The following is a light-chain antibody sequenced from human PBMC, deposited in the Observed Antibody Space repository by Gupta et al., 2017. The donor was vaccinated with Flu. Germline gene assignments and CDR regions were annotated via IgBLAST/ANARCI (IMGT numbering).Light chain of an antibody. CDR3: AAWDGPLSAEV. Sequence: QSVLTQPPSASGTPGQGVTISCSGRTSNIGNNPVNWLQQLPGTAPKLLMYKNDQRPSGVPGRFSGSKSGTSASLTISGLQAVDEADYYCAAWDGPLSAEVFGTGTKVTVL. CDR2: KND. V-gene: IGLV1-44*01. J-gene: IGLJ1*01. CDR1: TSNIGNNP.